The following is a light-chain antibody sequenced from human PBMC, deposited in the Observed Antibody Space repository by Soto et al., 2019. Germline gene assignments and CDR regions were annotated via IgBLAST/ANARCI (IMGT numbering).Light chain of an antibody. CDR3: QQYNSYSWK. J-gene: IGKJ1*01. CDR1: QTISSW. CDR2: KAS. Sequence: DIQITHSPCTRSGSVVDRVTITCLASQTISSWLAWYQQKPGKAPKLLIYKASSLQSGVPSRFSGSGSGTEFTLTISSLQPDDFATYYCQQYNSYSWKFGQGTKVDIK. V-gene: IGKV1-5*03.